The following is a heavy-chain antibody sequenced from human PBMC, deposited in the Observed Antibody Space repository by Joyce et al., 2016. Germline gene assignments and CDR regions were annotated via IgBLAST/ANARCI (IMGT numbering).Heavy chain of an antibody. CDR3: ARPFYYGSGSYYHDGFDI. CDR2: ISYTGST. D-gene: IGHD3-10*01. J-gene: IGHJ3*02. V-gene: IGHV4-59*01. Sequence: QVQLQESGPGLVKPSETLSLTCTVSGGSISSYYWSWIRQPPGKGLEWIGYISYTGSTNYNPSLKSRATISVDTSKNQFSLKLSSVTAADTAVYYCARPFYYGSGSYYHDGFDIWGQGTMVTVSS. CDR1: GGSISSYY.